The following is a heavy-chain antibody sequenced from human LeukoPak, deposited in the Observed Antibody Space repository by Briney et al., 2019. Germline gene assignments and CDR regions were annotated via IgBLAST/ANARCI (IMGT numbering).Heavy chain of an antibody. J-gene: IGHJ4*02. CDR3: AAGTSNYFDY. D-gene: IGHD2-2*01. Sequence: PGGSLRLSCAASGFTFSSYGMHWVRQAPGKGLEWVAFIRYAGSNKYYADSVKGRFTISRDNSKNTLYLQVSSLRAEDTTVYYCAAGTSNYFDYWGQGTLVTVSS. CDR1: GFTFSSYG. V-gene: IGHV3-30*02. CDR2: IRYAGSNK.